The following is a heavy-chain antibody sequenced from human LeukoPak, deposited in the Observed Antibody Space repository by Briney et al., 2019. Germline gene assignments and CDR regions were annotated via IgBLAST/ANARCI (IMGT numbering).Heavy chain of an antibody. V-gene: IGHV3-74*01. CDR3: ASYLTSIPSGMDV. Sequence: GGSLRLSCAASGFTFSSYWMHWLRQEPRKGLMWVSRISTAGSSRSYADSVKGRFTISRDNGKDTLYLQMNSLRAEDTAVYYCASYLTSIPSGMDVWGQGATVTVCS. J-gene: IGHJ6*01. CDR1: GFTFSSYW. CDR2: ISTAGSSR. D-gene: IGHD2/OR15-2a*01.